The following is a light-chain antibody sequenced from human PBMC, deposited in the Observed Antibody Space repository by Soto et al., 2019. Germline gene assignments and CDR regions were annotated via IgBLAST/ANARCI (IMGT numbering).Light chain of an antibody. CDR1: SSNIGAGYD. J-gene: IGLJ1*01. CDR3: KSYDSSLSGYV. Sequence: QSALTQPPSVSGAPGQRVTISCTGSSSNIGAGYDVHWYQQLPGTAPKLLIYGNSNRPSGVPDRFSGSKSGTSASLAITGLQAEDEADYYCKSYDSSLSGYVFGTGTKVT. CDR2: GNS. V-gene: IGLV1-40*01.